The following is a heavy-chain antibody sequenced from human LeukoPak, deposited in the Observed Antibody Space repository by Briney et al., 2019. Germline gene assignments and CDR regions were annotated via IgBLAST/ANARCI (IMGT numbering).Heavy chain of an antibody. CDR3: ARGTAPGITEITRAFDI. J-gene: IGHJ3*02. V-gene: IGHV4-30-2*01. D-gene: IGHD1-7*01. CDR2: IYHSGST. Sequence: SQTLSLTCTVSGGSISSGGYYWSWIRQPPGKGLEWIGYIYHSGSTYYNPSLKSRVTISVDRSKNQFSLKLSSVTAADTAVYYCARGTAPGITEITRAFDIWGQGTMVTVSS. CDR1: GGSISSGGYY.